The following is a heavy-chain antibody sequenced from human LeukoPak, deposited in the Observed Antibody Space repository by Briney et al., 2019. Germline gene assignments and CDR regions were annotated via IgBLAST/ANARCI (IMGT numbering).Heavy chain of an antibody. D-gene: IGHD3-10*01. CDR1: GYSISSGYY. CDR2: IYHSGST. J-gene: IGHJ5*02. V-gene: IGHV4-38-2*01. Sequence: PSETLSLTCAVSGYSISSGYYWGWIRQPPGKGLEWIGSIYHSGSTYYNPSLKSRVTISVDTSKNQFSPKLSSVTAADTAVYYCARPYGSGSYYSWFDPWGQGTLVTVSS. CDR3: ARPYGSGSYYSWFDP.